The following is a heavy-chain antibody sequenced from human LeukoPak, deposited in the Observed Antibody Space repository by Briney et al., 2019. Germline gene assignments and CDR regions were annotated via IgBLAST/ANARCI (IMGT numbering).Heavy chain of an antibody. Sequence: GGSLRLSRVASGFTFSSHAMSWVRQAPGKGLEWVSAISGSGGSTYYADSVKGRFTISRDNSKNTLYLQMNSLRAEDTAVYYCAKQEGSGWYFDAFDIWGQGTMVTVSS. J-gene: IGHJ3*02. CDR2: ISGSGGST. CDR1: GFTFSSHA. V-gene: IGHV3-23*01. D-gene: IGHD6-19*01. CDR3: AKQEGSGWYFDAFDI.